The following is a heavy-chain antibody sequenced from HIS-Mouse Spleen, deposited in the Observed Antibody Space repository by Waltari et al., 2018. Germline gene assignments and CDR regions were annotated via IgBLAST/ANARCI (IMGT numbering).Heavy chain of an antibody. V-gene: IGHV4-39*01. J-gene: IGHJ2*01. CDR1: GGSIRSSSYY. Sequence: QLQLQESGPGLVKPSKTLSLTCTVPGGSIRSSSYYWGWIRQPPGKGLEWIGSIYYSGSTYYNPSLKSRVTISVDTSKNQFSLKLSSVTAADTAVYYCARHNLNYWYFDLWGRGTLVTVSS. CDR2: IYYSGST. CDR3: ARHNLNYWYFDL.